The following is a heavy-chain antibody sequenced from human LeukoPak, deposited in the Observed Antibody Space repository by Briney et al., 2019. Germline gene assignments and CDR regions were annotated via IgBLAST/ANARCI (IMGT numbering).Heavy chain of an antibody. CDR3: TRITTGHDY. V-gene: IGHV4-34*01. CDR2: INHSGYT. Sequence: SETLSLTCAVSGVSFDDYYWSWVRQTPGKGLEWLGEINHSGYTNDSPSLKSRVTLSIDTSRKQFSLNLRSVTVADAGIYYCTRITTGHDYWGQATLATVSS. D-gene: IGHD4-11*01. J-gene: IGHJ4*02. CDR1: GVSFDDYY.